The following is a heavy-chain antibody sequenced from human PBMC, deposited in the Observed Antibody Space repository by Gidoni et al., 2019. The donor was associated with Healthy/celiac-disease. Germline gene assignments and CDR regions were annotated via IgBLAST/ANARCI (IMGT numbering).Heavy chain of an antibody. CDR1: GYTFTRYA. D-gene: IGHD4-17*01. Sequence: QVQLVQSGSEFKKPGASVKVSCKASGYTFTRYAMNWVRQAPGKGLEWMGWINTNTGNPTYAQGFTGRFVCSLDTSVSTAYLQISSLKAEDTAVYYCAAHGVAVTTGGPGFQHWGQGTLVTVSS. V-gene: IGHV7-4-1*02. CDR3: AAHGVAVTTGGPGFQH. J-gene: IGHJ1*01. CDR2: INTNTGNP.